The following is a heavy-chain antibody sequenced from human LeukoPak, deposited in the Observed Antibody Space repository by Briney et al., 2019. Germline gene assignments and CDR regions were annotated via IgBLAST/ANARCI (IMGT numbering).Heavy chain of an antibody. CDR3: AKQLRVYYYMDV. CDR2: ISKSSDAT. CDR1: GFTFINYA. Sequence: AGGSLRLSCAASGFTFINYAMSWVRQAPGKGLEWVSLISKSSDATYYAPSVKGRFTISRDNSKNTLYLQMNSLRAEDTAVYYCAKQLRVYYYMDVWGKGTTVTVSS. D-gene: IGHD4-23*01. J-gene: IGHJ6*03. V-gene: IGHV3-23*01.